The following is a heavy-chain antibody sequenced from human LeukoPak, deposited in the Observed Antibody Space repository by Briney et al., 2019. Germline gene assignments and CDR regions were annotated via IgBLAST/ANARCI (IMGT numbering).Heavy chain of an antibody. D-gene: IGHD1-26*01. Sequence: GGSLRLSCAASGFTFSSYAMSWVRQAPGKGLEWVSAISGSGGSTYYADSVKGRFTISRDNSKNTLYLQMNSLRAEDTAVYYCAKSPQFFEVGATVPDYWGQGTLVTVSS. J-gene: IGHJ4*02. CDR1: GFTFSSYA. CDR2: ISGSGGST. CDR3: AKSPQFFEVGATVPDY. V-gene: IGHV3-23*01.